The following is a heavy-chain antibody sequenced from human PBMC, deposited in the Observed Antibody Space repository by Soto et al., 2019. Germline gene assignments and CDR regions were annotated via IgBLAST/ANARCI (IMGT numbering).Heavy chain of an antibody. CDR2: MSSSGDMT. CDR3: AKVGLWFGELLPPDWFDP. D-gene: IGHD3-10*01. CDR1: GFSLNNFA. J-gene: IGHJ5*02. Sequence: GGSLRLSCAASGFSLNNFAMTWVRQAPGKGLEWISGMSSSGDMTSYADSVEGRFIISRDNSKNILYLQMNSLRAEDTAVYYCAKVGLWFGELLPPDWFDPWGQGTLVTVSS. V-gene: IGHV3-23*01.